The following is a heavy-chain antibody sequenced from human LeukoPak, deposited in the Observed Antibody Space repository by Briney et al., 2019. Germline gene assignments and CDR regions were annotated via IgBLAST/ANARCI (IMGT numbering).Heavy chain of an antibody. V-gene: IGHV1-2*02. D-gene: IGHD3-3*01. CDR1: GYTFTGYY. CDR3: ASAPSVRFLEWLSH. Sequence: ASVKVSCKASGYTFTGYYMHWVRQAPGQGLEWMGWINPNSGGTNYAQKFQGRVTMTRDPSISTAYMELSRLRSDDTAVYYCASAPSVRFLEWLSHWGQGTLVTVSS. J-gene: IGHJ4*02. CDR2: INPNSGGT.